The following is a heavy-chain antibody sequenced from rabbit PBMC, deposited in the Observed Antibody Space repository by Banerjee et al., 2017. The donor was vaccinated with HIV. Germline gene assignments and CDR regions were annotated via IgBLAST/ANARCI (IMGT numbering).Heavy chain of an antibody. CDR2: IYAGGSGTT. D-gene: IGHD6-1*01. J-gene: IGHJ4*01. Sequence: QEQLEESGGDLVKPGASLTVTCTASGFSFSGSHYMCWVRQAPGKGLEWIACIYAGGSGTTYYASWAKGRFTISKASSTTVTLQMTSLTAADTATYFCARLGHADYPYAYGLKLWGQGTLVTVS. CDR3: ARLGHADYPYAYGLKL. CDR1: GFSFSGSHY. V-gene: IGHV1S45*01.